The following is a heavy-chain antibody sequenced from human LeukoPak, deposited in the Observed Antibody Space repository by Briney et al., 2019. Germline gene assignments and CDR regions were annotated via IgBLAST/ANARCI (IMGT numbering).Heavy chain of an antibody. CDR2: IFYTGST. CDR1: GDSISFYY. Sequence: PSETLSLTCTVSGDSISFYYWSWIRQPPGKGLEWIGYIFYTGSTNYNPSLKSRVTISVDTSKNQFSLKLSSVTAADTAVYYCARASSGWYSHLGYWGQGTLVTVSS. D-gene: IGHD6-19*01. CDR3: ARASSGWYSHLGY. J-gene: IGHJ4*02. V-gene: IGHV4-59*01.